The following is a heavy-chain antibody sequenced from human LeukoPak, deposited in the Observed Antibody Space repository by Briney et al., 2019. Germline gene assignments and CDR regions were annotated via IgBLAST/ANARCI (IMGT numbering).Heavy chain of an antibody. CDR1: GDSISTYY. J-gene: IGHJ4*02. CDR2: VNLSGST. V-gene: IGHV4-59*01. Sequence: SESLSLTCTISGDSISTYYWSSIRQSPGKGLEWIGDVNLSGSTNYNPSLNYNPYLKSRVSISIDTSKNQFSLQLSSVTAADTAVYYCARGVWLARDYWGQGTLVTVSS. D-gene: IGHD6-19*01. CDR3: ARGVWLARDY.